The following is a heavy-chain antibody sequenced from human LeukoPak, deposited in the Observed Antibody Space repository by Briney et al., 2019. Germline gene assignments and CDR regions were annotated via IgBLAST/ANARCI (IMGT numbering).Heavy chain of an antibody. CDR3: AKSMDYGIPIVVVPAAS. Sequence: PGGSLRLSCAASGFTFSSYAMSWVRQAPGKGLEWVSAISGSGGSTYYADSVKGRFTISRDNSKNTLYLQMNSLRAEDTAVYYCAKSMDYGIPIVVVPAASWGQGTLVTVSS. D-gene: IGHD2-2*01. J-gene: IGHJ4*02. CDR1: GFTFSSYA. V-gene: IGHV3-23*01. CDR2: ISGSGGST.